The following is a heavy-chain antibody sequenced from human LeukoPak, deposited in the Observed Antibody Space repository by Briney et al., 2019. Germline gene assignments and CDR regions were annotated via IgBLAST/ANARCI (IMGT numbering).Heavy chain of an antibody. J-gene: IGHJ3*02. Sequence: SETLSLTCTVSGGSISSYYWSWIRQPAGKGLEWIGRMYNSGSTNYNPSLKSRVSISVDTSNNQFSLRLSSVTASETDVYYCVRERTMVGGADIGGQGTKVTVSS. CDR2: MYNSGST. CDR3: VRERTMVGGADI. V-gene: IGHV4-4*07. CDR1: GGSISSYY. D-gene: IGHD2-21*01.